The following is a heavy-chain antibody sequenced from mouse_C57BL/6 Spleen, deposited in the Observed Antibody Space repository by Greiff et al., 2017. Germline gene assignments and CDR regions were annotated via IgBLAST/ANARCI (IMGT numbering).Heavy chain of an antibody. Sequence: DVKLVESGGGLVQPGGSLSLSCAASGFTFTDYYMSWVRQPPGKALEWLGFIRNKANGYTTEYSASVKGRFTISRDNSQSILYLQMNALRAEDSATYYCARSPSITTVVADYFDYWGQGTTLTVSS. CDR1: GFTFTDYY. V-gene: IGHV7-3*01. D-gene: IGHD1-1*01. CDR3: ARSPSITTVVADYFDY. J-gene: IGHJ2*01. CDR2: IRNKANGYTT.